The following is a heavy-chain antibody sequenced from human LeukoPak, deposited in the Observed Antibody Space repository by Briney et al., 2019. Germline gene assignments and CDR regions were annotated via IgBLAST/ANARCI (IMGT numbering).Heavy chain of an antibody. D-gene: IGHD6-13*01. Sequence: PSETLSLTCTVSGASLARDMYHWGWVRQSPGKGLEWIGEIYHSGSTNYNPSLKSRVTISVDKSKNQFSLKLSSVTAADTAVYYCARDTGYSSSRGLGYFDRWGRGTLVTVSS. CDR3: ARDTGYSSSRGLGYFDR. V-gene: IGHV4-39*07. CDR2: IYHSGST. J-gene: IGHJ2*01. CDR1: GASLARDMYH.